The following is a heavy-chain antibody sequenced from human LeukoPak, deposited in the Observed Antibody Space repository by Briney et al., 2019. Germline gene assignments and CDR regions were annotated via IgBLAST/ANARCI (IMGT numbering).Heavy chain of an antibody. CDR3: ANDLTRAVYSAYDFLPNLGS. Sequence: PSQTLSLTCTVSGGSISSGGYYWSWIRQHPGKGLEWIGYIYYSGSTYYNPSLKSRVTISVDTSKDQFSLKLSSVTTADTAIYYCANDLTRAVYSAYDFLPNLGSWGQGTLVTVSS. CDR2: IYYSGST. CDR1: GGSISSGGYY. V-gene: IGHV4-31*03. D-gene: IGHD5-12*01. J-gene: IGHJ4*02.